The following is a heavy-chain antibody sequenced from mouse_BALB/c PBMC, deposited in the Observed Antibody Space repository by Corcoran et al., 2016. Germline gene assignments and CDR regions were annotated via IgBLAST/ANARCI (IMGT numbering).Heavy chain of an antibody. V-gene: IGHV1S136*01. D-gene: IGHD2-14*01. Sequence: EVQLRQSGPELVKPGASVKMSCKASGYTFTSYVMHWVKQKPGQGLEWIGYINPYNDGTKYNEKFKGKATLTSDKSSSTAYMELSSLTSEDSAVYYCARRNDAWYFDVWGAGTIVTVSS. CDR2: INPYNDGT. J-gene: IGHJ1*01. CDR1: GYTFTSYV. CDR3: ARRNDAWYFDV.